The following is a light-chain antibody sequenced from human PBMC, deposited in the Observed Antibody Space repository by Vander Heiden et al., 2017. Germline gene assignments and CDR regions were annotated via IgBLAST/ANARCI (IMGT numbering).Light chain of an antibody. J-gene: IGLJ3*02. V-gene: IGLV2-14*03. CDR2: DVS. CDR1: SSDVGIYKY. Sequence: QSALTPPASVSGSPGQSITISCAGTSSDVGIYKYVSCYQQHPGKAPKLMIYDVSHRPSVVANRFSCSKAGNTASLTISGLQAEDEAYYYCSSFKISDLVIGGGTKLTVL. CDR3: SSFKISDLV.